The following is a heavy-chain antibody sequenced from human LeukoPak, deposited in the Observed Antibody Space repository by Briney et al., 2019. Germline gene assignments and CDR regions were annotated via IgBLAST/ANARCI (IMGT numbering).Heavy chain of an antibody. J-gene: IGHJ4*02. CDR1: GGSISSSNW. V-gene: IGHV4-4*02. CDR3: ATTAVAGPSYYFDY. CDR2: IYHSGST. Sequence: SETLSLTCAVSGGSISSSNWWSWVRQPPGKGLEWIGEIYHSGSTNYNPSLKSRVTISVDKSKNQFSLKLSSVTAADTAVYYCATTAVAGPSYYFDYWGQGTLVTVSS. D-gene: IGHD6-19*01.